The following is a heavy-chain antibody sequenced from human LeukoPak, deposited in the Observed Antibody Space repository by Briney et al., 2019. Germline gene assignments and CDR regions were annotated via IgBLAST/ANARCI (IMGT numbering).Heavy chain of an antibody. CDR2: ISHDGRDT. CDR3: ARVGRVSIYPSYMDV. CDR1: GFTFSSYS. J-gene: IGHJ6*03. D-gene: IGHD6-6*01. Sequence: GGSLRLSCAASGFTFSSYSMNWVRQTPDKRLEWVAVISHDGRDTYYADSVKGRFTISRDNSKNTLYLQMNSLSPEDTAVVYCARVGRVSIYPSYMDVWGKGTTVTVSS. V-gene: IGHV3-30*03.